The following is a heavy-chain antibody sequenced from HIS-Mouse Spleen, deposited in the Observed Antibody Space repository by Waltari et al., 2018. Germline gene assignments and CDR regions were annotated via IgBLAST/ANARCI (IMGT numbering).Heavy chain of an antibody. CDR1: GGSISSSSYY. CDR3: AREIPYSSSWYDWYFDL. V-gene: IGHV4-39*07. Sequence: QLQLQESGPGLVKPSETLSLTCTVSGGSISSSSYYCGWIRQPPGKGLEWIGSIYYRGGTYYSPSLKSRVTRSVDTSKNQFSLKLSSVTAADTAVYYCAREIPYSSSWYDWYFDLWGRGTLVTVSS. CDR2: IYYRGGT. D-gene: IGHD6-13*01. J-gene: IGHJ2*01.